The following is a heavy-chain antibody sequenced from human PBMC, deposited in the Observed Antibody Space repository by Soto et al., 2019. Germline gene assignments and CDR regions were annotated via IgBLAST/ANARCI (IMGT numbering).Heavy chain of an antibody. Sequence: SETLSLTCTVSGGSSSSYYWSWIRQPPGKGLEWIGYIYYSGSTNYNPSLKSRVTISVDTSKNQFSLKLSSVTAADTAVYYCARDVMVRGVVDYYYYGMDVWGQGTTVT. CDR1: GGSSSSYY. J-gene: IGHJ6*02. D-gene: IGHD3-10*01. CDR2: IYYSGST. V-gene: IGHV4-59*01. CDR3: ARDVMVRGVVDYYYYGMDV.